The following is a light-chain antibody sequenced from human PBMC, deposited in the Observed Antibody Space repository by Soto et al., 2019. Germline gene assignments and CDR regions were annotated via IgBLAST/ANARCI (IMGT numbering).Light chain of an antibody. CDR2: DAS. CDR1: QSINFW. Sequence: DIQMTQSPSTLSASVGDRVTITCRASQSINFWLAWYQQRPGKAPNLLIYDASNLESGVPSRIRGSGSGTEFTLTISGLQPDDFATYYCQQYNSYPYTFDQGTKVEIK. V-gene: IGKV1-5*01. J-gene: IGKJ2*01. CDR3: QQYNSYPYT.